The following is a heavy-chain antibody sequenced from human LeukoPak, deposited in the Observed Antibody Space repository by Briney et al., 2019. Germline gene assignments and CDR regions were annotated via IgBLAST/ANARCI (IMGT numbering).Heavy chain of an antibody. CDR3: ARHDSFIPY. J-gene: IGHJ4*02. CDR1: GFTFSSYS. V-gene: IGHV3-48*01. Sequence: GGSLRLSCAASGFTFSSYSMNWVRQAPGKGLEWVSFITSSSSTIHYADSVKGRCTISRDNSKNTVSLQMNNLRAEDTAVYFCARHDSFIPYWGQGTLVTVTS. CDR2: ITSSSSTI. D-gene: IGHD3-16*02.